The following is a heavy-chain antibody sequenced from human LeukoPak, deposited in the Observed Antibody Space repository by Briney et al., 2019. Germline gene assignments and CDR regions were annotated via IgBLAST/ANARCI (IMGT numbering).Heavy chain of an antibody. J-gene: IGHJ4*02. D-gene: IGHD5-12*01. CDR3: ARDLTKSGFVDY. V-gene: IGHV3-66*01. CDR2: IYSGCGT. CDR1: GFTVSSNY. Sequence: PGGPLRLSCAPSGFTVSSNYMTWVRQATGEGLEWVSVIYSGCGTYYADSMKGRFTMSSHNSKNTLYLQMNSLRAEDTAIYYCARDLTKSGFVDYWGEGTLVTVSS.